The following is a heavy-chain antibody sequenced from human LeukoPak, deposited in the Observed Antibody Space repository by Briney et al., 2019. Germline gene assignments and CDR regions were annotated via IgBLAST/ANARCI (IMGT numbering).Heavy chain of an antibody. Sequence: GGSLRLSCAASGFTFSSYWMSWVRQAPGKGLEWVANIKQDGSEKYYVDSVKGRFTISRDNAKKSLYLQMNSLRAEDTAVYYCARDLSDYYDSSGQDAFDIWGQGTMVTVSS. J-gene: IGHJ3*02. V-gene: IGHV3-7*01. CDR1: GFTFSSYW. CDR2: IKQDGSEK. CDR3: ARDLSDYYDSSGQDAFDI. D-gene: IGHD3-22*01.